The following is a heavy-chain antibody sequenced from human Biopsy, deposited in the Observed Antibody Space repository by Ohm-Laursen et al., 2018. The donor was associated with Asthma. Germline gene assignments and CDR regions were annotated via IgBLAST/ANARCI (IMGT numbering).Heavy chain of an antibody. D-gene: IGHD1-20*01. J-gene: IGHJ5*02. V-gene: IGHV4-34*01. CDR2: IDQSGYT. Sequence: SETLSLTCTVYGGYLTGHYWNWIRQPPGKGLEWIGEIDQSGYTNYNPSLKSRVTISADTSKNQFHLNLSSVTAADTAVYFCARAAITGIRGWFDPWGQGIQVTVSS. CDR1: GGYLTGHY. CDR3: ARAAITGIRGWFDP.